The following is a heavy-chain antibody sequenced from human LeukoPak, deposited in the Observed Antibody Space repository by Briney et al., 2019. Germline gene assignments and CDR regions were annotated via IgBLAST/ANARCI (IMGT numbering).Heavy chain of an antibody. CDR2: ISGSGGFT. CDR3: AKAGLSGSACSLRAFDI. Sequence: GGSLRLSCAASGFTLSSYAMSWVRQAPGKGLEWVSAISGSGGFTYYAGSVKGRFTISRDNSKNTLYLQVNSLRAEDSAVYYCAKAGLSGSACSLRAFDIWGQGTMVTVSS. CDR1: GFTLSSYA. V-gene: IGHV3-23*01. D-gene: IGHD3-10*01. J-gene: IGHJ3*02.